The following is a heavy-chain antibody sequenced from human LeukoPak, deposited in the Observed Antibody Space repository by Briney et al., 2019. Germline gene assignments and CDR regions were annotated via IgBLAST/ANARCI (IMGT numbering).Heavy chain of an antibody. CDR1: GYTFTGYY. V-gene: IGHV1-2*02. CDR3: ASEGPYYDILTGYSY. J-gene: IGHJ4*02. CDR2: INPNSGGT. D-gene: IGHD3-9*01. Sequence: ASVKVSCTASGYTFTGYYMHWVRQAPGQGLEWMGWINPNSGGTNYAQKFQGRVTMTRDTSISTAYMELSRLRSDDTAVYYCASEGPYYDILTGYSYWGQGTLVTVSS.